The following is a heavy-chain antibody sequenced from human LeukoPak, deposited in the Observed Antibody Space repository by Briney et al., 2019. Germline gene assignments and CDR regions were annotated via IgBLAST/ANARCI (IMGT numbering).Heavy chain of an antibody. D-gene: IGHD3-3*01. V-gene: IGHV1-18*01. CDR3: ARDLFPAYDFWSGYSNHDAFDI. J-gene: IGHJ3*02. Sequence: ASVKVSCKASGYTFTSYGISWVRQAPGQGLEWMGWISAYNGNTNYAQKLQGRVTMTTDTSTSTAYMELRSLRSDDTAVYYCARDLFPAYDFWSGYSNHDAFDIRGQGTMVTVSS. CDR1: GYTFTSYG. CDR2: ISAYNGNT.